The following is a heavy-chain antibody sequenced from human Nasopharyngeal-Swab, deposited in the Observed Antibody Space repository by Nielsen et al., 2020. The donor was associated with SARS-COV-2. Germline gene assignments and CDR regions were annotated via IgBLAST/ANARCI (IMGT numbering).Heavy chain of an antibody. D-gene: IGHD3-22*01. CDR3: ARAPKRGSSGYQVVY. CDR2: IKQDGSEK. Sequence: GGSLRLSCAASGFTFSSYWMSWVRQARGKGLEGVANIKQDGSEKYYVDSVKGRFTISRDNAKNSLYLQMNSLRAEDTAVYYCARAPKRGSSGYQVVYWGQGTLVTVSS. V-gene: IGHV3-7*03. CDR1: GFTFSSYW. J-gene: IGHJ4*02.